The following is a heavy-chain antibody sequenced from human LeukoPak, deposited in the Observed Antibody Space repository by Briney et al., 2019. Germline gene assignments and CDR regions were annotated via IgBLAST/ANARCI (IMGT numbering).Heavy chain of an antibody. V-gene: IGHV4-4*07. CDR1: GASITNYY. Sequence: SETLSLTCTVSGASITNYYWSWIRQPAGKGLEWIGRIYTSGSTNYNPSLKSRVTMSVDTSKNQFSLKLSSVTAADTAVYYCARPYYDILTGYHSFDYWGQGTLVTVSS. D-gene: IGHD3-9*01. J-gene: IGHJ4*02. CDR3: ARPYYDILTGYHSFDY. CDR2: IYTSGST.